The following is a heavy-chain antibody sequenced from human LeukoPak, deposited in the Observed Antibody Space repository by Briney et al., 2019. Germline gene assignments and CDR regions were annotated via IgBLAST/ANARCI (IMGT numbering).Heavy chain of an antibody. V-gene: IGHV4-59*01. D-gene: IGHD1-26*01. CDR1: GGSISSYY. Sequence: SETLSLTCTVSGGSISSYYWSWIRQPPGKGLEWIGYIYYSGSTNYNPSLKSRVTISVDTSKNQFSLKLSSVTAADTAVYYCAGLSRGGRYWAPTPTVNWFDPWGQGTLGTVSP. CDR2: IYYSGST. CDR3: AGLSRGGRYWAPTPTVNWFDP. J-gene: IGHJ5*02.